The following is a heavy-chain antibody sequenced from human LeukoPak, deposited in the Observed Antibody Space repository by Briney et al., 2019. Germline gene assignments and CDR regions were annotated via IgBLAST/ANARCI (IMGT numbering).Heavy chain of an antibody. Sequence: GGSLRLSCAASGFTFSSYMNWVPQAPGKGLEWVSSISSTSSYIYYADSVKGRFTISRDNAKNSLYLQMNTLRAEDTAVYYCARVRVSSYYGMDIWGQGTTVTVSS. V-gene: IGHV3-21*04. CDR2: ISSTSSYI. J-gene: IGHJ6*02. CDR1: GFTFSSY. D-gene: IGHD2/OR15-2a*01. CDR3: ARVRVSSYYGMDI.